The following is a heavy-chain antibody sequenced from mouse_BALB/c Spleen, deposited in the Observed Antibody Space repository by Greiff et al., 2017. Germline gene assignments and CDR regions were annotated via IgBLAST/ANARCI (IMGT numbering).Heavy chain of an antibody. V-gene: IGHV3-6*02. CDR1: GYSITSGYY. D-gene: IGHD2-3*01. Sequence: EVKLQQSGPGLVKPSQSLSLTCSVTGYSITSGYYWNWIRQFPGNKLEWMGYISYDGSNNYNPSLKNRISITRDTSKNQFFLKLNSVTTEDTATYYCARGDGYCLYWGQGTLVTVSA. J-gene: IGHJ3*01. CDR2: ISYDGSN. CDR3: ARGDGYCLY.